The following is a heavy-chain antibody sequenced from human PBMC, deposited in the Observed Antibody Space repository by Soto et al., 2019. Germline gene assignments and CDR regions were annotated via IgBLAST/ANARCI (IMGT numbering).Heavy chain of an antibody. D-gene: IGHD3-16*01. Sequence: QITLKESGPTLVKPTQTLTLTCTFSGFSLSTSGVGVGWVRLPPGKALEWLALIYWDDDKRYSPSLKSRLTITKDTSKNQVVLTMTNMDPVDTATYYCAHIVGGTPFGYWGQGTLVTVSS. CDR2: IYWDDDK. CDR1: GFSLSTSGVG. V-gene: IGHV2-5*02. CDR3: AHIVGGTPFGY. J-gene: IGHJ4*02.